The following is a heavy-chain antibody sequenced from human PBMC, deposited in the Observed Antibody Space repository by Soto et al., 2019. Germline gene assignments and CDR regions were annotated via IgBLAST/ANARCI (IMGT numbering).Heavy chain of an antibody. J-gene: IGHJ3*02. V-gene: IGHV1-69*13. Sequence: SVKVSCKASGGTFSSYAISWVRQAPGQGLEWMGGIIPIFGTANYAQKFQGRVTITADESTSTAYMELSSLRSEDTAVYYCARDISDYYDSSGYYLGAFDIWGQGTMVTVSS. CDR2: IIPIFGTA. CDR1: GGTFSSYA. CDR3: ARDISDYYDSSGYYLGAFDI. D-gene: IGHD3-22*01.